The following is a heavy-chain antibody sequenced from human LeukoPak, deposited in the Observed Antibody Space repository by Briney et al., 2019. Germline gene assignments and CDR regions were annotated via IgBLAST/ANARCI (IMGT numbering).Heavy chain of an antibody. D-gene: IGHD6-19*01. CDR3: ARGTPYSSGWNFDY. V-gene: IGHV3-30*04. Sequence: GRSLRLSCAASGFTFSSYAMHWVRQAPGKGLEWVAVISYDGSNKYYADSVKGRFTISRDNSKNTLYLQMNSLRAEDTAVYYCARGTPYSSGWNFDYWGQGTLVTVSS. J-gene: IGHJ4*02. CDR2: ISYDGSNK. CDR1: GFTFSSYA.